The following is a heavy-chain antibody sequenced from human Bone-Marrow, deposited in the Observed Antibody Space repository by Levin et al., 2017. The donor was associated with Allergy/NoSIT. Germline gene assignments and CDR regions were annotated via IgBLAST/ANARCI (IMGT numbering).Heavy chain of an antibody. J-gene: IGHJ4*02. CDR3: AKDGVGGSYYGGVYYFDY. CDR1: GFTFSSYA. Sequence: TGGSLRLSCAASGFTFSSYAMSWVRQAPGKGLEWVSAISGSGGSTYYADSVKGRFTISRDNSKNTLYLQMNSLRAEDTAVYYCAKDGVGGSYYGGVYYFDYWGQGTLVTVSS. V-gene: IGHV3-23*01. D-gene: IGHD1-26*01. CDR2: ISGSGGST.